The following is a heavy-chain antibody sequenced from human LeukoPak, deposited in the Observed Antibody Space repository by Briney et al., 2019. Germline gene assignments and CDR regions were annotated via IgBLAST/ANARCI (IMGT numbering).Heavy chain of an antibody. CDR2: FDPEDGET. CDR3: ATLVY. D-gene: IGHD6-13*01. V-gene: IGHV1-24*01. Sequence: GASVKVSCKASGGTFSSYAISWVRQAPGKGLEWMGGFDPEDGETIYAQKFQGRVTMTEDTSTDTAYMELSSLRSEDTAVYYCATLVYWGQGTLVTVSS. J-gene: IGHJ4*02. CDR1: GGTFSSYA.